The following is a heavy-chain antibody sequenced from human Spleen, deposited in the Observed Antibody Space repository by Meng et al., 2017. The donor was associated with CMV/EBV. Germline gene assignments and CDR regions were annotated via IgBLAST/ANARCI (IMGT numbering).Heavy chain of an antibody. D-gene: IGHD4-17*01. CDR2: INSDGSST. V-gene: IGHV3-74*01. CDR1: GFTFRSYW. CDR3: AKGNYGDYETYGLDV. J-gene: IGHJ6*02. Sequence: GESLKISCAASGFTFRSYWMHWVRQAPGKGLVWVSRINSDGSSTNYADSVKGRFTISRDNAKNTLYLQMNSLRAEDTAVYYCAKGNYGDYETYGLDVWGRGTMVTVSS.